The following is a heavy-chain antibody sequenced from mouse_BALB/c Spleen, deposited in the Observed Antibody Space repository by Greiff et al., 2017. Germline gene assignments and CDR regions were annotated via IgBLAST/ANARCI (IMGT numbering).Heavy chain of an antibody. Sequence: VQRVESGPGLVAPSQSLSITCTVSGFSLTSYGVHWVRQPPGKGLEWLGVIWAGGSTNYNSALMSRLSISKDNSKSQVFLKMNSLQTDDTAMYYCARDTKYGNYGFAYWGQGTLVTVSA. CDR2: IWAGGST. CDR3: ARDTKYGNYGFAY. D-gene: IGHD2-10*02. J-gene: IGHJ3*01. CDR1: GFSLTSYG. V-gene: IGHV2-9*02.